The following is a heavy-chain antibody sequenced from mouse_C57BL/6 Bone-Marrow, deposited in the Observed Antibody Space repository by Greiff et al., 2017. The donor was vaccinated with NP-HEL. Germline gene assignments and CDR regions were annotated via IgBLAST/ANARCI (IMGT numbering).Heavy chain of an antibody. CDR2: SRNKANDYTT. CDR1: GFTFSDFY. Sequence: EVQLVESGGGLVQSGRSLRLSCATSGFTFSDFYMEWVRQAPGKGLEWIAASRNKANDYTTEYSASVKGRFIVSRDTSQSILYLQMNALRAEDTAIYYCARDNYSNYAWYFDVWGTGTAVTVSS. CDR3: ARDNYSNYAWYFDV. J-gene: IGHJ1*03. D-gene: IGHD2-5*01. V-gene: IGHV7-1*01.